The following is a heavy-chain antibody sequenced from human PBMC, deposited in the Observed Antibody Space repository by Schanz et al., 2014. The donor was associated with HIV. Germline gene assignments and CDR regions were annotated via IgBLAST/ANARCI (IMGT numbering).Heavy chain of an antibody. J-gene: IGHJ4*02. CDR3: AREGATGYITY. Sequence: QEQLVESGGGVVQPGKSLRLSCAASGFTFRNFGMHWVRQAPGKGLEWVAVIWYDGTNIDYADSVKGRFTISRDNPKTSLYLQMSSLRAEDTAVYYCAREGATGYITYWGQGTLVTVSS. V-gene: IGHV3-33*01. D-gene: IGHD5-18*01. CDR1: GFTFRNFG. CDR2: IWYDGTNI.